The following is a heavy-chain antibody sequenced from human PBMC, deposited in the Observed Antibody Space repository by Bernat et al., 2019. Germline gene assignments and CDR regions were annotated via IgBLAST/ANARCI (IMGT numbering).Heavy chain of an antibody. CDR2: ISGSGGST. Sequence: EVQLLESGGGLVQPGGSLRLSCAASGFTFSSYAMSWVRQAPGKGLEWVSAISGSGGSTYYADSVEGRFTISRDNSKNTPYLQMKSLRAEDTAMYYWANGGYCDSGRCYFSDFDIWGQGTMVTVSS. CDR3: ANGGYCDSGRCYFSDFDI. V-gene: IGHV3-23*01. CDR1: GFTFSSYA. J-gene: IGHJ3*02. D-gene: IGHD2-15*01.